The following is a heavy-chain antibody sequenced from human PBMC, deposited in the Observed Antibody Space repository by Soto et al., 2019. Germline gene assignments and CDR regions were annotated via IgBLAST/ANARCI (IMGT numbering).Heavy chain of an antibody. J-gene: IGHJ6*02. V-gene: IGHV3-21*01. CDR1: GFTFSSYS. CDR3: AILTLSSSWPYYYGMDV. Sequence: PGGSLRLSCAASGFTFSSYSMNWVRQAPGKGLEWVSSISSSSSYIYYADSVKGRFTISGDNAKNSLYLQMNSLRAEDTAVYYCAILTLSSSWPYYYGMDVWGQGTTVTVSS. CDR2: ISSSSSYI. D-gene: IGHD6-13*01.